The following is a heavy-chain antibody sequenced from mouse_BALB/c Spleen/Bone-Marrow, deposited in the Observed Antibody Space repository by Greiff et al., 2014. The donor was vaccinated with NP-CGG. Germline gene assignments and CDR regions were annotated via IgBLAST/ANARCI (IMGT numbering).Heavy chain of an antibody. CDR2: IDPANGNT. Sequence: EVKLQESGAELVKPGASAKLSCTASGFNIKDTYMHWVKQRPEQGLEWIGRIDPANGNTKYDPKFQGKATITADTSSNTAYLQLSSLTSEDTAVYYCARYYYGSSYFAYWGQGTLVTVSA. J-gene: IGHJ3*01. CDR1: GFNIKDTY. D-gene: IGHD1-1*01. CDR3: ARYYYGSSYFAY. V-gene: IGHV14-3*02.